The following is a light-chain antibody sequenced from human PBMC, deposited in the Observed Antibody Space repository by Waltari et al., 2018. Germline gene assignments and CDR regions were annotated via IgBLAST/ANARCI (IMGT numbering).Light chain of an antibody. CDR1: SSNLGAGYD. V-gene: IGLV1-40*01. CDR2: DNN. Sequence: QSVLAQPPSVSGAPGPRVTIPCTGGSSNLGAGYDVHWYQQLPGTAPKLLIYDNNKRPSGVPDRFSGSKSGTSASLAITGLQVEDEADYYCQSSDSSLSGVLFGGGTKVTVL. CDR3: QSSDSSLSGVL. J-gene: IGLJ2*01.